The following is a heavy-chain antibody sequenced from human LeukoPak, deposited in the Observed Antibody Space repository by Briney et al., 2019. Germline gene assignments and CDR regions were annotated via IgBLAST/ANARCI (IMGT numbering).Heavy chain of an antibody. J-gene: IGHJ4*02. D-gene: IGHD2-8*02. Sequence: ASVKVSCKPSGYTFTHYYIYWVPEAPGQGLECMGGINPNTGGTNYAQKDQGRVTMTRDTSISTAYMDLSSLTSDDAAVYHFWKSFCMSGVCYTILGSWGQGTLVTVSS. CDR2: INPNTGGT. CDR3: WKSFCMSGVCYTILGS. V-gene: IGHV1-2*02. CDR1: GYTFTHYY.